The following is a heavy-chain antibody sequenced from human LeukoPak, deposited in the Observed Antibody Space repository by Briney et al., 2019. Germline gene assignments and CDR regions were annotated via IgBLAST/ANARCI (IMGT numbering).Heavy chain of an antibody. Sequence: ASVKVSCKASGYTFTSYGISWVRPAPGQGLEWMGSISAYNGNTNYAQKLQGRVTMTTDTSTSTAYMELRSLRSDDTAVYYCARDFMIAARPGGWFDPWGQGTLVTVSS. J-gene: IGHJ5*02. CDR2: ISAYNGNT. CDR1: GYTFTSYG. CDR3: ARDFMIAARPGGWFDP. V-gene: IGHV1-18*01. D-gene: IGHD6-6*01.